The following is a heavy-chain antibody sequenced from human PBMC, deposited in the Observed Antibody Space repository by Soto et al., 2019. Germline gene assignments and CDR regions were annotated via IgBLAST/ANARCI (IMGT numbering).Heavy chain of an antibody. V-gene: IGHV5-51*01. J-gene: IGHJ6*02. CDR2: IYPGDSDT. D-gene: IGHD5-18*01. CDR1: GYSFTSYW. Sequence: RGESLKISCKGSGYSFTSYWIGWVRQMPGKGLEWMGIIYPGDSDTRYSPSFQGQVTISADKSISTAYLQWSSLKASDTAMYYCARGGVDTAMVSYYYYYGMDVWGQGTTVTV. CDR3: ARGGVDTAMVSYYYYYGMDV.